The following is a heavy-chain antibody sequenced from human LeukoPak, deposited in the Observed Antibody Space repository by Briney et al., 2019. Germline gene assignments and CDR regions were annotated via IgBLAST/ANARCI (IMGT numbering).Heavy chain of an antibody. CDR1: GFTFSSYA. V-gene: IGHV3-23*01. CDR2: ISGSGGST. Sequence: GGSLRLSCAASGFTFSSYAMSWVRQAPGKGLEWVSAISGSGGSTYYADSVKGRFTISRDNSKNTLYLQMNSLRAEATPVYYCAKDRGAEYSSGWYYFDYWGQGTLVTVSS. D-gene: IGHD6-19*01. J-gene: IGHJ4*02. CDR3: AKDRGAEYSSGWYYFDY.